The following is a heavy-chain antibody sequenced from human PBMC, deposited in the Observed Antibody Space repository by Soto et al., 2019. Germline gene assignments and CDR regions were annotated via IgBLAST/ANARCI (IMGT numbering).Heavy chain of an antibody. CDR3: ARDSSLTSYYFDY. V-gene: IGHV1-69*08. CDR2: IIPILGIA. D-gene: IGHD2-2*01. J-gene: IGHJ4*02. CDR1: GGTFSSYT. Sequence: QVQLVQSGAEVKKPGSSVKVSCKASGGTFSSYTISWVRQAPGQGLEWMGRIIPILGIANYAQKFQGRVTTTXDXYTSTAYMELSSLRSEDTAVYYCARDSSLTSYYFDYWGQGTLVTVSS.